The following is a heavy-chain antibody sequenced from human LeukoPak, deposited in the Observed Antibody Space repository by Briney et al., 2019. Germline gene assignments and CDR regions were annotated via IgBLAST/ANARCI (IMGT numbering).Heavy chain of an antibody. J-gene: IGHJ4*02. Sequence: GGSPRLSCAASGFTFDDYAMHWVRQAPGKGLEWVSGISWNSGSIGYADSVKGRFTISRDNAKNSLYLQMNSLRAEDTAVYYCARLNGDYDRANFDYWGQGTLVTVSS. CDR1: GFTFDDYA. D-gene: IGHD4-17*01. CDR3: ARLNGDYDRANFDY. CDR2: ISWNSGSI. V-gene: IGHV3-9*01.